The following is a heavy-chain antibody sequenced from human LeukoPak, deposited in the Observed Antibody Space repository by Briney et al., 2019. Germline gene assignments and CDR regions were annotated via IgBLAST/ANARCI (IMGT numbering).Heavy chain of an antibody. Sequence: ASVKVSCKASGSTFTGCYMHWVRQAPGQGLEWVGWINPNSGGTNYIQKFQGRVTMTSDTSISTAYMELGRLRSADTAVYYCARASLSHSGYYYYYMDVWGKGTTVTVSS. CDR2: INPNSGGT. CDR1: GSTFTGCY. D-gene: IGHD6-6*01. J-gene: IGHJ6*03. CDR3: ARASLSHSGYYYYYMDV. V-gene: IGHV1-2*02.